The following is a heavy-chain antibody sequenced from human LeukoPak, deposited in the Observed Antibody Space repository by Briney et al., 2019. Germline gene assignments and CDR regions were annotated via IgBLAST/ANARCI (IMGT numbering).Heavy chain of an antibody. CDR1: GDSVYSNSAA. V-gene: IGHV6-1*01. CDR3: ARAGGDSWYFDY. D-gene: IGHD2-21*02. J-gene: IGHJ4*02. Sequence: SQTLSLTCAISGDSVYSNSAAWNWIRQSPSRGLEWLGRTYYRSKWYNDYAISVKSRITTSPDASKNQFSLQLNSVTPEDTAVYYCARAGGDSWYFDYWGQGALVTVSS. CDR2: TYYRSKWYN.